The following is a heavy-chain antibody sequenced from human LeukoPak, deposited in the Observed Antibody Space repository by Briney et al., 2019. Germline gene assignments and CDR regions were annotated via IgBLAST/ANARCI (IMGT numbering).Heavy chain of an antibody. J-gene: IGHJ4*02. V-gene: IGHV1-69*02. CDR1: GGTFSSYT. CDR2: IIPILGIA. D-gene: IGHD3-22*01. Sequence: ASVKVSCKASGGTFSSYTISWVRQAPGQGLEWMGMIIPILGIANYAQKFQGRVTITADKSTSTAYMELSSLRSEDTAVYYCARGYYDSSGYPITNFDYWGQGTLVTVSS. CDR3: ARGYYDSSGYPITNFDY.